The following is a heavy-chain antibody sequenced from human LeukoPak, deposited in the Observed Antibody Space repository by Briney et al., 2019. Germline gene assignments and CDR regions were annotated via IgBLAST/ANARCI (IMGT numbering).Heavy chain of an antibody. J-gene: IGHJ4*02. Sequence: TGGSLRLSGAASGFTVSSYWMSWVRQAPGEGLEWVACIHQNGGTEYYVDSVKGRSAISRDNTKNSLYLQMSSLTVEDTAVYYCARDLSSRDAYWGQGTLVTVSS. D-gene: IGHD6-13*01. CDR3: ARDLSSRDAY. V-gene: IGHV3-7*03. CDR1: GFTVSSYW. CDR2: IHQNGGTE.